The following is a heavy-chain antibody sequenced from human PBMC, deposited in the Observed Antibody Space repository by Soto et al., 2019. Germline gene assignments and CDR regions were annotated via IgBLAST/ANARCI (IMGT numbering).Heavy chain of an antibody. CDR2: IWYDGSNK. CDR3: ARTYGDQGYWFDP. J-gene: IGHJ5*02. CDR1: GFTFSSYG. Sequence: QVQLVESGGGVVQPGRSLRLSCAASGFTFSSYGMHWVRQAPGKGLEWVAVIWYDGSNKYYADSVKGRFTISRDNSKNTLYLQMSSLRAEDTAVYYCARTYGDQGYWFDPWGQGTLVTVSS. V-gene: IGHV3-33*01. D-gene: IGHD4-17*01.